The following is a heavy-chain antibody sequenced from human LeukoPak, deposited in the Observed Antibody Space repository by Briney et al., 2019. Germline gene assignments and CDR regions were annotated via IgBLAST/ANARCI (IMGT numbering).Heavy chain of an antibody. V-gene: IGHV4-59*12. Sequence: SETLSLTCTVSGGSISSYYWSWIRQPPGKGLEWIGYIYYSGSTNYNPSLKSRVTISVDTSKNQFSLNLSSVTAADTAVYYCARAPFSPTYYFDYWGQGTLVTVSS. J-gene: IGHJ4*02. CDR2: IYYSGST. CDR3: ARAPFSPTYYFDY. D-gene: IGHD3-16*01. CDR1: GGSISSYY.